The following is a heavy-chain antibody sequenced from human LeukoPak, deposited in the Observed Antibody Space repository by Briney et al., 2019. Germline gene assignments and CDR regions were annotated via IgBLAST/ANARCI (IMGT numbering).Heavy chain of an antibody. CDR1: GFTFSSYW. CDR3: ARDDAAPGINFDY. CDR2: IHSDGSSR. Sequence: PGGSLRLSCAASGFTFSSYWMHWVRQAPGKGLVWVSRIHSDGSSRKYADSVRGRFTISRDNAKKTLYLQMNSLRAEDTAVYFCARDDAAPGINFDYWGQGTLVTVSS. J-gene: IGHJ4*02. D-gene: IGHD6-13*01. V-gene: IGHV3-74*03.